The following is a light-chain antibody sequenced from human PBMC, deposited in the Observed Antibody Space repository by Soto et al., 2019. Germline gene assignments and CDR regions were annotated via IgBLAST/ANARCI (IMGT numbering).Light chain of an antibody. V-gene: IGLV1-44*01. CDR2: SNS. CDR3: SSWDDSLNGYV. Sequence: QSVLTQTPSVSGTPGQRVTISCSGSSSNVGGNTVTWYQQLPGTAPKLLIYSNSLRPSGIPDRISGSKSGTSASLAISGLQSEDEADYHCSSWDDSLNGYVLGNGTKLTVL. CDR1: SSNVGGNT. J-gene: IGLJ1*01.